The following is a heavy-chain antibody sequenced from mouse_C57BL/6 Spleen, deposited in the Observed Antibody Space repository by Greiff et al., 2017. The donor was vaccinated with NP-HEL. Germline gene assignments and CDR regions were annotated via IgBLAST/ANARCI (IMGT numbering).Heavy chain of an antibody. CDR2: INPYNGGT. D-gene: IGHD1-1*01. CDR3: ARWGTTVVYWYFDV. V-gene: IGHV1-19*01. CDR1: GYTFTDYY. Sequence: VQLQQSGPVLVKPGASVKMSCKASGYTFTDYYMNWVKQSHGKSLEWIGVINPYNGGTSYNQKFKGKATLTVDKSSSTAYMELNSLTSEDSAVYYCARWGTTVVYWYFDVWGTGTTVTVSS. J-gene: IGHJ1*03.